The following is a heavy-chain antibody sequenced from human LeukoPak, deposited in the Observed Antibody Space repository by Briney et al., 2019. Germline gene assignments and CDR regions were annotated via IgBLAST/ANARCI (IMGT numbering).Heavy chain of an antibody. CDR2: IIPVFGTA. D-gene: IGHD6-19*01. Sequence: SLKVSCRASGGSFSSYAISWVRQAPGQGLEWMGRIIPVFGTASYAQKFQGRVNITADIVSSTVSMELTSLTSEDTAVYFCAKQGAVRQDYYMDVWGNGATVTVSS. J-gene: IGHJ6*03. V-gene: IGHV1-69*06. CDR1: GGSFSSYA. CDR3: AKQGAVRQDYYMDV.